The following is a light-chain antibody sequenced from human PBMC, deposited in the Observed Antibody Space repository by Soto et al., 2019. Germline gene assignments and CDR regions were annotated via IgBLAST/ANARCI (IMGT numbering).Light chain of an antibody. CDR2: AS. CDR3: QHYGTSAL. Sequence: EIVLTQSPGTLSLSPGERATLSCRASQSVSDSYLAWYQQKPGQAPRLLIYASSRATGIPDRFSGSGSGTDFTLTLSRLEPEAFAVYYCQHYGTSALFGPGTKVDIK. J-gene: IGKJ3*01. V-gene: IGKV3-20*01. CDR1: QSVSDSY.